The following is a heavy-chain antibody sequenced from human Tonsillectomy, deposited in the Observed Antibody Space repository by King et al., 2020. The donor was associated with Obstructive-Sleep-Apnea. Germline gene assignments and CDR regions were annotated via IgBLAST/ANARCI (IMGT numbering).Heavy chain of an antibody. J-gene: IGHJ3*02. CDR2: IVVASGNT. V-gene: IGHV1-58*01. CDR1: GVTFSNSA. Sequence: QLVQSGPEVKTPGTSVKVSCKASGVTFSNSALQWVRQARGQRLEWIGWIVVASGNTKFAQEFQGRVTSTRDLSTSTAYMELSSLTSEDTAVYYCAAQGGKENAFDIWGQGTMVTVSS. CDR3: AAQGGKENAFDI. D-gene: IGHD3-16*01.